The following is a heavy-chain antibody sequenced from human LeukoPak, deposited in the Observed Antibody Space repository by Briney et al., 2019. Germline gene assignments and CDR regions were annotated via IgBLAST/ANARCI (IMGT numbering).Heavy chain of an antibody. CDR3: ARSASLWFDY. V-gene: IGHV4-39*07. CDR2: IYYSGST. J-gene: IGHJ4*02. Sequence: KPSETLSLTCTVSGGSISGTYQYWGWIRQSPGKGLEWIGSIYYSGSTDYNPSLKSRVTISVDTSKNQFSLKLSSVTAADTAVYYCARSASLWFDYWGQGTLVTVSS. D-gene: IGHD3-10*01. CDR1: GGSISGTYQY.